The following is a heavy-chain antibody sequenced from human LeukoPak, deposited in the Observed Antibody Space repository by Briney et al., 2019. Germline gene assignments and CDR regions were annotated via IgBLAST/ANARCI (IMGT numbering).Heavy chain of an antibody. CDR2: IYSGGGT. V-gene: IGHV3-53*01. D-gene: IGHD7-27*01. Sequence: GGSLRLSCAASGFSFSSYAMSWVRQAPGKGLEWVSVIYSGGGTYYADSVKGRFTISRDNSKNTLYLQMNSLRAEDTAVYYCARDTHLGNFDYWGQGTLVTVSS. CDR3: ARDTHLGNFDY. CDR1: GFSFSSYA. J-gene: IGHJ4*02.